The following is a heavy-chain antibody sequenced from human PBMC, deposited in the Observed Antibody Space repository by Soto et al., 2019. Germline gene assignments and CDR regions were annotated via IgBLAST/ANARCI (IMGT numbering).Heavy chain of an antibody. CDR3: AKYGWGIYNNENQTFYYCSGWAV. V-gene: IGHV1-18*01. D-gene: IGHD3-10*01. Sequence: GASVKVSCKASGYTFTSYGISWVRQAPGQGLEWMGWISAYNGNTNYAQKLQGRVTMTTDTSTSTAYMELRSLRSDDTAVYYCAKYGWGIYNNENQTFYYCSGWAVWGKGTTVPVSS. CDR1: GYTFTSYG. CDR2: ISAYNGNT. J-gene: IGHJ6*04.